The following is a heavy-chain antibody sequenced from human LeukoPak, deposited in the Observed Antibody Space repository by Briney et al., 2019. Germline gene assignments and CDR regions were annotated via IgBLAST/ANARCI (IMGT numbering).Heavy chain of an antibody. J-gene: IGHJ6*03. Sequence: SETLSLTCSVSDVSISSYYWSWIRQPAGKGLEWIGYIYYSGSTNYNPSLKSRVTISVDTSKNQFSLKLSSVTAADTAVYYCAREITVVRGVITDGYYMDVWGKGTTVTISS. V-gene: IGHV4-59*01. CDR2: IYYSGST. D-gene: IGHD3-10*01. CDR3: AREITVVRGVITDGYYMDV. CDR1: DVSISSYY.